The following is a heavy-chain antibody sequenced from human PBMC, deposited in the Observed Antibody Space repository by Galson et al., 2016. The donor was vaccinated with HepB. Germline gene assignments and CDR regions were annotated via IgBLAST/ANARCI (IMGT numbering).Heavy chain of an antibody. V-gene: IGHV3-74*01. CDR1: GFTFSSYG. Sequence: SLRLSCAASGFTFSSYGMHWVRQAPGKGLVWVSRIKSDGGDTIYADPVKGRFTVSRDNSKNTPYLQMNSLRAEDTAVYYCARDALKESGSPRHFNYYSGMDVWGQGTTVTVS. CDR2: IKSDGGDT. D-gene: IGHD1-26*01. J-gene: IGHJ6*02. CDR3: ARDALKESGSPRHFNYYSGMDV.